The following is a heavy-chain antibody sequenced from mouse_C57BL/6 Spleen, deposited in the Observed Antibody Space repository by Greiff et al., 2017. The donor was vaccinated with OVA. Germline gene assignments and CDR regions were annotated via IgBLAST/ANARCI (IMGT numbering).Heavy chain of an antibody. V-gene: IGHV1-80*01. Sequence: QVQLKQSGAELVKPGASVKISCKASGYAFSSYWMNWVKQRPGKGLEWIGQIYPGDGDTNYNGKFKGKATLTADKSSSTAYRQLSSLTSEDSAVYFCARGEYSNSAIDYWGQGTSVTVSS. CDR1: GYAFSSYW. CDR3: ARGEYSNSAIDY. CDR2: IYPGDGDT. D-gene: IGHD2-5*01. J-gene: IGHJ4*01.